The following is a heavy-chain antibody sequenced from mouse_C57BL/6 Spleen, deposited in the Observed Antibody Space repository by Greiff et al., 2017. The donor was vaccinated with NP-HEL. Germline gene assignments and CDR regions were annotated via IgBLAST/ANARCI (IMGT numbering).Heavy chain of an antibody. CDR1: GYTFTSYW. Sequence: VKLQESGAELAKPGASVKLSCKASGYTFTSYWMHWVKQRPGQGLEWIGYINPRSGYTKYNQKFKDKATLTADKSSSTAYMHLSSLTYEDSAVYYCASGRYGNYKDYWGQGTPLTVSS. CDR2: INPRSGYT. CDR3: ASGRYGNYKDY. D-gene: IGHD2-10*02. V-gene: IGHV1-7*01. J-gene: IGHJ2*01.